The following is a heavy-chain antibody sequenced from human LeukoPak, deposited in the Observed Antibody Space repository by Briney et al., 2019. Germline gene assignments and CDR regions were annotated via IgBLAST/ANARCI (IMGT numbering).Heavy chain of an antibody. CDR1: GFTFSSYA. V-gene: IGHV3-23*01. CDR3: AKDLFGRPARAYFDY. Sequence: GGSLRLSCAASGFTFSSYAMSWVRQAPGKGLEWVSSISGSGGYAYYANSVKGRFITSRDNSKNTLYLQMNSLRAEDTAVYYCAKDLFGRPARAYFDYWGQGTLVTVSP. D-gene: IGHD3-16*01. J-gene: IGHJ4*02. CDR2: ISGSGGYA.